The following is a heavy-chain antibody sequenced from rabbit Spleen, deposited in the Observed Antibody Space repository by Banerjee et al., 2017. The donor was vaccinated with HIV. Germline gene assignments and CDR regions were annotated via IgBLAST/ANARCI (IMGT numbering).Heavy chain of an antibody. D-gene: IGHD1-1*01. J-gene: IGHJ4*01. CDR1: GFSFSDNYY. CDR2: IHVGSNPNT. Sequence: QSLEESGGGLVKPGASLTLTCTASGFSFSDNYYMCWVRQAPGKGLEWIACIHVGSNPNTYYANWAKGRFTISRTSSTTVTLQMTSLTAADTATYFCARGPGSGGSPDYFDLWGPGTLVTVS. CDR3: ARGPGSGGSPDYFDL. V-gene: IGHV1S40*01.